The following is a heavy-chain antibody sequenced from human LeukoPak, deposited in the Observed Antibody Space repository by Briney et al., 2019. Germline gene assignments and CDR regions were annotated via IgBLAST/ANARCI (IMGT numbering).Heavy chain of an antibody. V-gene: IGHV4-4*07. Sequence: SETLSLTCTVSGGSISSYYWSWIRQPAGKGLEWIGRIYTSGSTNYNPSLKSRVTMSVDTSKNQFSLKLSSVTAADTAVYYCAKGISSGWYLTVGYDYWGQGSLVTVSS. J-gene: IGHJ4*02. CDR2: IYTSGST. CDR1: GGSISSYY. D-gene: IGHD6-19*01. CDR3: AKGISSGWYLTVGYDY.